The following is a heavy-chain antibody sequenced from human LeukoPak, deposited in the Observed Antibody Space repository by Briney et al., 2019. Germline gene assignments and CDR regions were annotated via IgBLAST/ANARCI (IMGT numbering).Heavy chain of an antibody. CDR3: AYYDSSGYYPDY. V-gene: IGHV4-34*01. J-gene: IGHJ4*02. CDR1: GGSFSGYY. D-gene: IGHD3-22*01. CDR2: INHSGST. Sequence: SETLSLTCAVYGGSFSGYYWSWIRQPPGKGLEWIGEINHSGSTNYNPSLKSRVTISVDTSKNQFSLKLSSVTAADTAVYYCAYYDSSGYYPDYWGQGTLVTVSS.